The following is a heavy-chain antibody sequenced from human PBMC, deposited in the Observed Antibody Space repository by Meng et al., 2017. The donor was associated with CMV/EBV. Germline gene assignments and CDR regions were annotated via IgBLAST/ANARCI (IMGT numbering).Heavy chain of an antibody. D-gene: IGHD6-19*01. Sequence: GESLKISCAASGFTFSSYGMHWVRQAPGKGLEWVAVIWYDGSNKYYADSVKGRFTISRDNSKNTLYLQMNSLRAEDTAVYYCARVKIAVAAKDAFDIWGQGTMVTVSS. CDR2: IWYDGSNK. V-gene: IGHV3-33*01. J-gene: IGHJ3*02. CDR3: ARVKIAVAAKDAFDI. CDR1: GFTFSSYG.